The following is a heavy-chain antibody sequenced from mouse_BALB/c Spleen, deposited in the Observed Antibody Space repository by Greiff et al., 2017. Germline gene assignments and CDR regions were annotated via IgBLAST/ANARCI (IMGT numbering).Heavy chain of an antibody. CDR3: ARSPSPFAY. Sequence: DVKLQESGPGLVKPSQSLSLTCTVTGYSITSDYAWNWIRQFPGNKLEWMGYISYSGSTSYNPSLKSRISITRDTSKNQFFLQLNSVTTEDTATYYCARSPSPFAYWGQGTLVTVSA. J-gene: IGHJ3*01. CDR2: ISYSGST. CDR1: GYSITSDYA. V-gene: IGHV3-2*02.